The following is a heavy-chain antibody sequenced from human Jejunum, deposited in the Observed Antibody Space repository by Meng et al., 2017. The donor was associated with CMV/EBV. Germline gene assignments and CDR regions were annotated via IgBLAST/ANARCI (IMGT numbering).Heavy chain of an antibody. CDR3: ARDAGYSTSVGYSYYNGMDV. CDR1: SDD. J-gene: IGHJ6*02. Sequence: SDDMHWVRKAKGKGLEWVSVIGTAGDTYYAGSVKGRFTISRENAKNSLYLQMNSLTAGDTAVYYCARDAGYSTSVGYSYYNGMDVWGQGTTVTVSS. V-gene: IGHV3-13*01. CDR2: IGTAGDT. D-gene: IGHD6-13*01.